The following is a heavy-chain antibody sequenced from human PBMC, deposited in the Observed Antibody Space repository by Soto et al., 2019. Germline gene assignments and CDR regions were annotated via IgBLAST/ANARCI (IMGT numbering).Heavy chain of an antibody. CDR1: GYTFTGYY. J-gene: IGHJ6*02. Sequence: GASVKVSCKASGYTFTGYYMHWVRQAPGQGPEWMGWINPNSGGTNYAQKFQGWVTMTRDTSISTAYMELSRLRSDDTAVYYCARDRARTAIPYYYYGMDVWGQGTTVTVSS. CDR3: ARDRARTAIPYYYYGMDV. D-gene: IGHD5-18*01. V-gene: IGHV1-2*04. CDR2: INPNSGGT.